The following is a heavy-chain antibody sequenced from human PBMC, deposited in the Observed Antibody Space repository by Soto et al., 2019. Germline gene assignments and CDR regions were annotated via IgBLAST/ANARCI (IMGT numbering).Heavy chain of an antibody. Sequence: ASVKVSCKASGYTFTSYDINWVRQATGQGLEWMGWMNPNSGNTGYAQKFQGRVTMTRDTSTSTVYMELSSLRSEDTAVYYCARGCSGGSCYWSYFDYWGQGTLVTVSS. CDR1: GYTFTSYD. CDR3: ARGCSGGSCYWSYFDY. J-gene: IGHJ4*02. CDR2: MNPNSGNT. D-gene: IGHD2-15*01. V-gene: IGHV1-8*01.